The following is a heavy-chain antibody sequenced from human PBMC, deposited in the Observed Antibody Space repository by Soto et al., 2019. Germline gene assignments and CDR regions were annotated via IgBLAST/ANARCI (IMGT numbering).Heavy chain of an antibody. CDR3: AREVVRGVMEPYYSGMAV. D-gene: IGHD3-10*01. CDR2: IYTSGRT. Sequence: WETLSLTCTVSGGSISSYYWSWIRQPAVNGLEWIGLIYTSGRTNYNPSLKSRVTMSVDTSKNQFSLKLISVTAADTAVYDCAREVVRGVMEPYYSGMAVWGQATTVTV. CDR1: GGSISSYY. V-gene: IGHV4-4*07. J-gene: IGHJ6*02.